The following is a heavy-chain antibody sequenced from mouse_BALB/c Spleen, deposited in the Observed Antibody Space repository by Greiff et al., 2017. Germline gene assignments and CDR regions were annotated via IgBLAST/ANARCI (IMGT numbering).Heavy chain of an antibody. D-gene: IGHD1-1*01. CDR3: ATNYYGSSLYYAMDY. Sequence: VQLQQSGPGLVAPSQSLSITCTVSGFSLTSYGVHWVRQPPGKGLEWLGVIWAGGSTNYNSALMSRLSISKDNSKSQVFLKMNSLQTDDTAMYYCATNYYGSSLYYAMDYWGQGTSVTVSS. J-gene: IGHJ4*01. V-gene: IGHV2-9*02. CDR2: IWAGGST. CDR1: GFSLTSYG.